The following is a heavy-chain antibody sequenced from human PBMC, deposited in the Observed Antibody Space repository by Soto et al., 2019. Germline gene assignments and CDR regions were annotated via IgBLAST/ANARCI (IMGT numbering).Heavy chain of an antibody. Sequence: AASVKVSCKASGYTFTSYYMHWVRQAPGQGLEWMGIINPSGGSTSYAQKFQGRVTMTRDTSTSTVYMELSSLRSEDTAVYYCARERYGYNGLTYYYYGMDVWGQGTTVTVSS. V-gene: IGHV1-46*01. J-gene: IGHJ6*02. CDR1: GYTFTSYY. CDR3: ARERYGYNGLTYYYYGMDV. CDR2: INPSGGST. D-gene: IGHD5-12*01.